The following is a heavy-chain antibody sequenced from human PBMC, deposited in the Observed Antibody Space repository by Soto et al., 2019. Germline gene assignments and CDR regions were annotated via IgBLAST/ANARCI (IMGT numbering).Heavy chain of an antibody. Sequence: TGWSLRLSCAASGFTFNNYAVSWVLQAPGKGLDWVSTISGSGVTTYYADSVKGRFTISRDNSKNTLYLQMNNLRAEDTAVYYCAKGYLKYHFDSWGQGTLVTVSS. V-gene: IGHV3-23*01. CDR2: ISGSGVTT. CDR3: AKGYLKYHFDS. J-gene: IGHJ4*02. CDR1: GFTFNNYA. D-gene: IGHD1-26*01.